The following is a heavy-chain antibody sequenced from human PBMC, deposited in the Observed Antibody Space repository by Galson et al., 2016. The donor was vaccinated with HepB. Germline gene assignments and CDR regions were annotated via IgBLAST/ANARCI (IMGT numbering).Heavy chain of an antibody. J-gene: IGHJ4*02. CDR2: IGGFSSPV. CDR3: ARGYYDNSFDY. D-gene: IGHD3-9*01. V-gene: IGHV3-48*02. Sequence: SLRLSCAASGFTFTSYSMSWARQAPGKGLEWVSFIGGFSSPVYYADSVKGRFTISRDNDRTSLYLQMSSLRDKDTAVYYCARGYYDNSFDYLGQGALATVSS. CDR1: GFTFTSYS.